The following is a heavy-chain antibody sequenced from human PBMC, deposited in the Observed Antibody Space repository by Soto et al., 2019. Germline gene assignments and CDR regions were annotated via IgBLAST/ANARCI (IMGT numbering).Heavy chain of an antibody. D-gene: IGHD5-18*01. J-gene: IGHJ4*02. CDR1: GYTITSYY. CDR3: ARLDMVTPIIDY. V-gene: IGHV1-46*01. Sequence: ASVKVSCRASGYTITSYYMHWVRQAPGQGLEWMGIINPSGGSTSYAQKFQGRVTMTRDTSTSTVYMELSSLRSEDTAVYYCARLDMVTPIIDYWVQGTLVTVS. CDR2: INPSGGST.